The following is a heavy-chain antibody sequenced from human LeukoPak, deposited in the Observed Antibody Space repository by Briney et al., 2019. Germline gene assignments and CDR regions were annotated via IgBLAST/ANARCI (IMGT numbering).Heavy chain of an antibody. CDR3: AGVDTAMVMAPFDY. V-gene: IGHV4-34*01. Sequence: SETLSLTCAVYGVSFSGYYWSWIRQPPGKGLEWIGEINHSGSTNYNPSLKSRVTISVDTSKNQFSLKLSSVTAADTAVYYCAGVDTAMVMAPFDYWGQGTLVTVSS. J-gene: IGHJ4*02. D-gene: IGHD5-18*01. CDR2: INHSGST. CDR1: GVSFSGYY.